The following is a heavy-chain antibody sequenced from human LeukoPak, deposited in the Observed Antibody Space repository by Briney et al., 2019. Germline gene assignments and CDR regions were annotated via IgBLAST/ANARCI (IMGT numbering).Heavy chain of an antibody. Sequence: GGSLRLSCAASGFTFSSYAMSWVRQAPGKGLERVSAITGSGGSTYHVDSVKGRFTISRDNSKNTLYLQMNNLRAEDTAVYYCARYYYGSGSYCDYWGQGTLVTVSS. V-gene: IGHV3-23*01. CDR1: GFTFSSYA. D-gene: IGHD3-10*01. CDR3: ARYYYGSGSYCDY. CDR2: ITGSGGST. J-gene: IGHJ4*02.